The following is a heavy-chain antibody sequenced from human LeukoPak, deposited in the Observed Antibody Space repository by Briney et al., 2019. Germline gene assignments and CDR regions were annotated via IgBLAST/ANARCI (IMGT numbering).Heavy chain of an antibody. V-gene: IGHV3-23*01. Sequence: GGSLRLSCAASGFTFSSYAMTWVRQAPGEGLEWVSAISGSGGTTYYADSVKGRFTISRDNSKNTLFLQINSLRAEDTAVYYCAKEGYCSSASCYTGNDYWGQGTLVTVSS. CDR3: AKEGYCSSASCYTGNDY. CDR1: GFTFSSYA. D-gene: IGHD2-2*02. J-gene: IGHJ4*02. CDR2: ISGSGGTT.